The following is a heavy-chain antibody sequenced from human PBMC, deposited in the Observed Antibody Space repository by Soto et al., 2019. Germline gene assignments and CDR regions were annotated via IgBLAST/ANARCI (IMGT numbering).Heavy chain of an antibody. Sequence: QVQLQESGPGLVMPSQTLSLTCTVSGDSVSSGGYYWNWIRQHPGRGLEWLGYIYESETTYYNPSLESRLSISVDASKNQFSLKVTSVTPADTAVYYCARENFGVIIHDAFDLWGQGTMVTVSS. CDR3: ARENFGVIIHDAFDL. D-gene: IGHD2-8*01. J-gene: IGHJ3*01. V-gene: IGHV4-31*03. CDR1: GDSVSSGGYY. CDR2: IYESETT.